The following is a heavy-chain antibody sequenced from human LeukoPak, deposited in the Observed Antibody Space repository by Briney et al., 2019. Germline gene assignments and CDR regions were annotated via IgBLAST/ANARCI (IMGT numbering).Heavy chain of an antibody. CDR2: IYYSGST. CDR1: GGSISNYY. D-gene: IGHD3-16*01. J-gene: IGHJ4*02. V-gene: IGHV4-59*08. Sequence: SETLSLTCTVSGGSISNYYWSWIRQPPGKELEWIGYIYYSGSTNYNPSLKSRVTISVDTSKNQFSLKLSSVTAADTAVYYCARAAYYAPDYWGQGTLVTVSS. CDR3: ARAAYYAPDY.